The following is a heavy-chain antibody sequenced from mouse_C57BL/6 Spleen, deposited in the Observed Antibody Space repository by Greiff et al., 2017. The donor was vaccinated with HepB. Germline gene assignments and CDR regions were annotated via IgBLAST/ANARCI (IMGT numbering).Heavy chain of an antibody. V-gene: IGHV1-69*01. J-gene: IGHJ2*01. Sequence: VQLQQPGAELVMPGASVKLSCKASGYTFTSYWMHWVKQRPGQGLEWIGEIDPYDSYTNYNQKFKGKSTLTVDKSSSTAYMQLNSLTSEDSSVYYCAREDSGPVDYWGQGTTLTVSS. CDR3: AREDSGPVDY. D-gene: IGHD3-3*01. CDR2: IDPYDSYT. CDR1: GYTFTSYW.